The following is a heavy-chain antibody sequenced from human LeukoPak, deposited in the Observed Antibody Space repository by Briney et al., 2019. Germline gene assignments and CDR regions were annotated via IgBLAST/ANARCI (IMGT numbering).Heavy chain of an antibody. CDR3: ARVRGGNSLDY. V-gene: IGHV3-53*01. CDR1: GFTVSSNY. D-gene: IGHD4-23*01. CDR2: IYSGGST. J-gene: IGHJ4*02. Sequence: PGGSLRLSCAASGFTVSSNYTSWVRQAPGKGLEWVSVIYSGGSTYYADSVKGRFTISRDNSKNTLYLQMNSLRAEDTAVYYCARVRGGNSLDYWGQGTLVTVSS.